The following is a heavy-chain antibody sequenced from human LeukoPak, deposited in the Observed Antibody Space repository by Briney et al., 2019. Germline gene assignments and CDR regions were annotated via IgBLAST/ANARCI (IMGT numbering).Heavy chain of an antibody. J-gene: IGHJ5*01. Sequence: SETLSLTCSVSGDSINSSSYFWGWIRQPPGKGLEWIGSMSYSGSPYYNPSLKSRLTISVDTSKSQFSLNLSSVTAADTAVYYCASLRRGSLEWLLVPGWFDSWGQGTLVTVSS. CDR2: MSYSGSP. V-gene: IGHV4-39*01. D-gene: IGHD3-3*01. CDR1: GDSINSSSYF. CDR3: ASLRRGSLEWLLVPGWFDS.